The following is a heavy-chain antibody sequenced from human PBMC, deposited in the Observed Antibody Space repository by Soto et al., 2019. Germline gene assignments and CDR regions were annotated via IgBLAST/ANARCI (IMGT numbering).Heavy chain of an antibody. D-gene: IGHD3-10*01. V-gene: IGHV3-30-3*01. Sequence: QVQLVESGGGVVQPGRSLRLSCAASGFTFSSYAMHWVRQAPGKGLEWVAVISYDGSNKYYADSVKGRFTISRDNSKNTPYLQMNSLRAEDTAVYYCARCPVAGENAEYFQHWGQGTLVTVSS. CDR1: GFTFSSYA. CDR3: ARCPVAGENAEYFQH. J-gene: IGHJ1*01. CDR2: ISYDGSNK.